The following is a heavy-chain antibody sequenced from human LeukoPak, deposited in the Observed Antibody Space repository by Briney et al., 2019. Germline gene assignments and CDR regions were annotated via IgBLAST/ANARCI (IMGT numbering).Heavy chain of an antibody. V-gene: IGHV1-8*02. Sequence: ASVKVSCKASGYTFTSYDINWVRQATGQGLEWMGWMNPNSGNTGYAQKFQSRVTMTRDTSTTTVYMELSSLRSEDTAVYFCARDKVAGNPDYWGQGTLVTVSS. CDR3: ARDKVAGNPDY. CDR1: GYTFTSYD. J-gene: IGHJ4*02. D-gene: IGHD6-19*01. CDR2: MNPNSGNT.